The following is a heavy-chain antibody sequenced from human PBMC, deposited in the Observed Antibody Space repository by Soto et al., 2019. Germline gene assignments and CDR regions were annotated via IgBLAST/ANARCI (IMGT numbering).Heavy chain of an antibody. CDR2: VYHTGST. V-gene: IGHV4-59*13. CDR1: GASITTYY. CDR3: ARRLFGSGWTLDS. Sequence: SETLSLTCGVSGASITTYYWSWIRQAPGKGLEWIGNVYHTGSTDYNSSLRSRVTISVDTSKNQFSLNMNSVTAADTAVYYCARRLFGSGWTLDSWGQGALVTVSS. J-gene: IGHJ4*02. D-gene: IGHD6-19*01.